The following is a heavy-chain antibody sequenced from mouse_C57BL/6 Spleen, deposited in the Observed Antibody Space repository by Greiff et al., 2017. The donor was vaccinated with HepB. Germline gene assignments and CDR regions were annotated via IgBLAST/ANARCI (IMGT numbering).Heavy chain of an antibody. CDR1: GYTFTSYW. CDR2: IHPNSGST. CDR3: ASPTAQATSWFAY. V-gene: IGHV1-64*01. Sequence: VQLQQPGAELVKPGASVKLSCKASGYTFTSYWMHWVKQRPGQGLEWIGMIHPNSGSTNYNEKFKSKATLTVDKSSSTAYMQLSSLTSEDSAVYYGASPTAQATSWFAYRGQGTLVTVSA. D-gene: IGHD3-2*02. J-gene: IGHJ3*01.